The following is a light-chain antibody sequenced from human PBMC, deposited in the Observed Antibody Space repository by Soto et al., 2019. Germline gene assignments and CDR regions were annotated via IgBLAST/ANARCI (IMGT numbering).Light chain of an antibody. Sequence: IVMTQSPATLYVSPGEKATLSCRASQSVASNLAWYQQRLGQAPRLLVYGASTRATGIPARFSGSGSGTEFTLTISSVQSEDFAVYYCQQYNKWPVFTFGPGTRVDIK. CDR2: GAS. V-gene: IGKV3-15*01. CDR3: QQYNKWPVFT. J-gene: IGKJ3*01. CDR1: QSVASN.